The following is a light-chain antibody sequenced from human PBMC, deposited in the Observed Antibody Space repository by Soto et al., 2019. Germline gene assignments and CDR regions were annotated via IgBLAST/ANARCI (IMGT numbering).Light chain of an antibody. V-gene: IGKV1-6*01. Sequence: AIQVTQSPSSLSASVGDGVTITCRTSQGIRSALGWYQQKPGKVPKLLIYAASTLQSGVPSRFSGSGSGRDFTLTISSLQPEDFATYYCQQTYSIPWRFGRGTKVDI. CDR3: QQTYSIPWR. CDR1: QGIRSA. J-gene: IGKJ1*01. CDR2: AAS.